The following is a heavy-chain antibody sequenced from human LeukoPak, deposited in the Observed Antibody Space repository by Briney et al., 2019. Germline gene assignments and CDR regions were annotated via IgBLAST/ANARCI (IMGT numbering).Heavy chain of an antibody. Sequence: GGSLRLSCAAPGFTFSDYYMSWIHQAPGKGLEWVSYISSSGSTIYYADSVKGRFTISMDNAKNSLYLQMNSLRDEDTAVYYCARFNYDSSVPDAFDIWGQGTMVTVSS. CDR3: ARFNYDSSVPDAFDI. D-gene: IGHD3-22*01. J-gene: IGHJ3*02. CDR1: GFTFSDYY. V-gene: IGHV3-11*04. CDR2: ISSSGSTI.